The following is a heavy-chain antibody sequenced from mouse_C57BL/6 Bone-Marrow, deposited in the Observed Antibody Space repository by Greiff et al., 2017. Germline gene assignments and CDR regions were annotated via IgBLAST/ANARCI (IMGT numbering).Heavy chain of an antibody. CDR3: ARSFAY. V-gene: IGHV1-61*01. CDR2: IYPSDSET. Sequence: KESCKASGYTFTSYWMDWVKQRPGQGLEWIGNIYPSDSETHYNQKFKDKATLTVDKSSSTAYMQLSSLTSEDSAVYYCARSFAYWGQGTLVTVSA. J-gene: IGHJ3*01. CDR1: GYTFTSYW.